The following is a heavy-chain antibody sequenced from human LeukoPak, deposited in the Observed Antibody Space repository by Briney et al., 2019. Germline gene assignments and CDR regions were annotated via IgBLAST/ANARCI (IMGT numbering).Heavy chain of an antibody. D-gene: IGHD3-10*01. CDR2: INPNSGGT. CDR1: GYTFTGYY. CDR3: ARRIWFGDLLDDY. V-gene: IGHV1-2*02. Sequence: SVKVSCKASGYTFTGYYMHWVRQAPGQGLEWMGWINPNSGGTNYAQKFQGRVTMTRDTSISTAYMELSRLRSDDTAVYYCARRIWFGDLLDDYWGQGTLVTVSS. J-gene: IGHJ4*02.